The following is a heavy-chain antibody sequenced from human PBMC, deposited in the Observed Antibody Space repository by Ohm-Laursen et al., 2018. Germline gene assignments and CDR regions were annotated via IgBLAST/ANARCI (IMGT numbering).Heavy chain of an antibody. Sequence: SLRLSCTASGLTFSSYAMSWVRQAPGKGLEWVSSISSSGGNTFYADSVKGRFTISRDNSKNTLYLEMSSLRADDTALYHCAKGLRGAEACHWGQGTLVTVSS. CDR2: ISSSGGNT. CDR1: GLTFSSYA. CDR3: AKGLRGAEACH. D-gene: IGHD3-10*01. J-gene: IGHJ4*02. V-gene: IGHV3-23*01.